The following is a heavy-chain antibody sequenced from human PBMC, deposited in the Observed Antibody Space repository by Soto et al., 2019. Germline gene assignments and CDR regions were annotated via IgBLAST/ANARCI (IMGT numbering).Heavy chain of an antibody. J-gene: IGHJ6*02. D-gene: IGHD2-15*01. Sequence: QVQLVESGGGVVQPGRSLRLSCAASGFTFSSYGIHWVRQAPGKGLAWGAVIWYDGSNKYYADSVKCQFTISRDNSKNTLYLQMNSLRAEDTAVYYCARYPGDIGGMDVWGQGTTVTVSS. V-gene: IGHV3-33*01. CDR1: GFTFSSYG. CDR3: ARYPGDIGGMDV. CDR2: IWYDGSNK.